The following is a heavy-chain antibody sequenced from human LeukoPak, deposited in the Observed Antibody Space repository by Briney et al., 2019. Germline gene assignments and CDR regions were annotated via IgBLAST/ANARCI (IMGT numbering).Heavy chain of an antibody. CDR1: GWAFSGYY. D-gene: IGHD3-10*01. V-gene: IGHV4-39*01. CDR2: IYYSGST. Sequence: SETLSLTCAVYGWAFSGYYWGWIRQPPGKGLEWVGSIYYSGSTYYNPSLKSPVTISVDTSKNRFSLKLTSVPAADTAVYYCARHSHGSGSYYNADDAFDIWGQGTMVTVSS. CDR3: ARHSHGSGSYYNADDAFDI. J-gene: IGHJ3*02.